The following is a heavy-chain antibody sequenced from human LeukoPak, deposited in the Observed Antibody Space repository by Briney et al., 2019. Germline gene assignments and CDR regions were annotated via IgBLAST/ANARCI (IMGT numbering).Heavy chain of an antibody. J-gene: IGHJ5*02. V-gene: IGHV4-4*07. Sequence: SETLSLTCTVSGGSISSYYWSWIRQPAGKGLEWVGRIYISGSTNYNPSLKSRVTMSVDTSKNQFSLKLSSVTAADTAVYYCARDLTMVRGVINPPYNWFDPWGQGTLVTVSS. CDR2: IYISGST. CDR3: ARDLTMVRGVINPPYNWFDP. CDR1: GGSISSYY. D-gene: IGHD3-10*01.